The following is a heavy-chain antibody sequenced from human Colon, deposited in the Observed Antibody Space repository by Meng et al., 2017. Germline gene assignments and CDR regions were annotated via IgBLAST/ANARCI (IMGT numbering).Heavy chain of an antibody. CDR1: GGSITTNNW. D-gene: IGHD2-8*01. Sequence: QAHPQGSAPGLAEPSATLSLTCAVSGGSITTNNWWSWVRQPPGKGLEWIGEIHPSGGTNYNPSLKSRVTMSIDNSKRQFSLNLSSVTAADTAVYYCARGGGCVNGVCGSLDYWGQGTLVTVSS. J-gene: IGHJ4*02. V-gene: IGHV4-4*02. CDR3: ARGGGCVNGVCGSLDY. CDR2: IHPSGGT.